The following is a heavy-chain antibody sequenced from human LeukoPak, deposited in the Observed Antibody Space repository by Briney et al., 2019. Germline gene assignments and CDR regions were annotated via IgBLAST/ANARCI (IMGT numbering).Heavy chain of an antibody. CDR3: ARQFSGDAFDI. J-gene: IGHJ3*02. V-gene: IGHV3-21*01. CDR2: ISSSSSYI. CDR1: GFTFSSYS. Sequence: GGSLRLSCAASGFTFSSYSMNWVRQAPGKGLEWVSSISSSSSYIYYADSVKGRFTISRDNAKNSLYLQMNSLRAEDTAVYYCARQFSGDAFDIWGQGTMVTVSS. D-gene: IGHD3-10*01.